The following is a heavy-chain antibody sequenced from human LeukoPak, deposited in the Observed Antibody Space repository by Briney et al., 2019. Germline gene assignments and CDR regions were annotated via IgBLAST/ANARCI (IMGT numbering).Heavy chain of an antibody. V-gene: IGHV5-51*01. Sequence: GESLKISCKVSGYSFTSYWIGWVRQMPGKGLEWMGIIFPADSDTRYSPSFQGQVTISADKSITTAYLQWSSLKASDTAMYYCAKSRYCTSGSCYTAPFDYWGQGTPVTVSS. J-gene: IGHJ4*02. CDR3: AKSRYCTSGSCYTAPFDY. CDR1: GYSFTSYW. CDR2: IFPADSDT. D-gene: IGHD2-2*02.